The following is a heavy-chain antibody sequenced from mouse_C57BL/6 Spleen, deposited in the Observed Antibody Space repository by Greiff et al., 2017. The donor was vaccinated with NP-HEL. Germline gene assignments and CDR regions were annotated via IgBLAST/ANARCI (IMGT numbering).Heavy chain of an antibody. J-gene: IGHJ1*03. CDR1: GYTFTDYE. V-gene: IGHV1-15*01. D-gene: IGHD1-1*01. Sequence: QVQLKQSGAELVRPGASVTLSCKASGYTFTDYEMHWVKQTPVHGLEWIGAIDPETGGTAYNQKFKGKAILTADKSSSTAYMELRSLTSEDSAVYYCTRVGTVVAHWYFDVWGTGTTVTVSS. CDR2: IDPETGGT. CDR3: TRVGTVVAHWYFDV.